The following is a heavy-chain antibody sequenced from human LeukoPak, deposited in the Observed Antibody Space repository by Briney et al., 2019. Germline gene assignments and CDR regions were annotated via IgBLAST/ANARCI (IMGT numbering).Heavy chain of an antibody. CDR2: IYPGDSDT. V-gene: IGHV5-51*01. Sequence: PGESLKISCKGSGYSFTSYWIGWVRQMPGKGLEWMGIIYPGDSDTRYSPSFQGQVTILADKSISTAYLQWSSLKASDTAIYYCARPRYCSSTSCSYYFDYWGQGTLVTVSS. J-gene: IGHJ4*02. D-gene: IGHD2-2*01. CDR3: ARPRYCSSTSCSYYFDY. CDR1: GYSFTSYW.